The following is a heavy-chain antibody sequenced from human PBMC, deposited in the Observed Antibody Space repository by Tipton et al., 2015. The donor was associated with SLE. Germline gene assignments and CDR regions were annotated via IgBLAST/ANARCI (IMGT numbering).Heavy chain of an antibody. Sequence: RSLRLSCIVSGDSMTSAAYYWSWIRQHPGKGLEWLGHIFFTGSTYYNPSSSLKSRVIMSVDISKTQFSLQLTSVTAADTAVYYCARRAPMRPKGGWFDPWGQGTLVTVSS. CDR2: IFFTGST. CDR3: ARRAPMRPKGGWFDP. CDR1: GDSMTSAAYY. J-gene: IGHJ5*02. D-gene: IGHD3-22*01. V-gene: IGHV4-31*03.